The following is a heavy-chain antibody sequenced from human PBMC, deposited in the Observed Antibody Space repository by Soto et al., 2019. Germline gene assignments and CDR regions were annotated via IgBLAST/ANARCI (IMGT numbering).Heavy chain of an antibody. CDR3: ASGDYDFWSGYYNWFDP. V-gene: IGHV4-39*01. CDR1: GGSISSSSYY. CDR2: IYYSGST. J-gene: IGHJ5*02. D-gene: IGHD3-3*01. Sequence: SETLSLTCTVSGGSISSSSYYWGWIRQPPGRGLEWIGSIYYSGSTYYNPSLKSRVTISVDTSKNQFSLKLSSVTAADTAVYYCASGDYDFWSGYYNWFDPWGQGTLVTVSS.